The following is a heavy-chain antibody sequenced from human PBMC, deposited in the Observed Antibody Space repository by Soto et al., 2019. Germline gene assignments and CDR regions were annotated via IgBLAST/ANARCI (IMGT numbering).Heavy chain of an antibody. CDR1: GYRFRSYY. CDR2: FNPANGRT. Sequence: QVRLVQSGAEVKKPGASVTVSCKASGYRFRSYYVHWVRQAPGQGLAGIAVFNPANGRTTYAETFHGRITITTDTSTSIVFMELSSLRSEDTAVYFCARDTSRRQIYHGMDVWGQGTTVTVSS. CDR3: ARDTSRRQIYHGMDV. D-gene: IGHD1-1*01. J-gene: IGHJ6*02. V-gene: IGHV1-46*01.